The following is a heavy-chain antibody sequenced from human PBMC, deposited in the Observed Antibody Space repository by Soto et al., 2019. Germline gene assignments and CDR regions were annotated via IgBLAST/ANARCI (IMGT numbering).Heavy chain of an antibody. CDR2: IYYSGST. V-gene: IGHV4-30-4*01. CDR1: GGSISSGDYY. D-gene: IGHD1-26*01. J-gene: IGHJ2*01. CDR3: ARVVAALVGATDWYFDL. Sequence: SENLSLTCTVSGGSISSGDYYWSWIRQPPGKGLEWIGYIYYSGSTYYNPSLKSRVTISVDTSKNQFSLKLSSVTAADTAVYYCARVVAALVGATDWYFDLWGRGTLVTVSS.